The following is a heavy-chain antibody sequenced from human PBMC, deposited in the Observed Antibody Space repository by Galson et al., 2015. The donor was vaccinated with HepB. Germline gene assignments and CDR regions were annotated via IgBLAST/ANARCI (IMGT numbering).Heavy chain of an antibody. J-gene: IGHJ3*02. CDR1: GSTFTSYG. Sequence: SVKVSCKASGSTFTSYGISWVRQAPGQGLEWMGWISAYNGNTNYAQKLQGRVTMTTDTSTSTAYMELRSLRSDDTAVYYCARVENCGGDCPWGVAAFDIWGQGTMVTVSS. CDR2: ISAYNGNT. CDR3: ARVENCGGDCPWGVAAFDI. D-gene: IGHD2-21*01. V-gene: IGHV1-18*01.